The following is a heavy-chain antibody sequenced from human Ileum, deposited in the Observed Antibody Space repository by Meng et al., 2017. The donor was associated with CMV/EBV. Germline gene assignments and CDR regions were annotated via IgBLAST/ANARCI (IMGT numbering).Heavy chain of an antibody. CDR1: GYTFTGYY. D-gene: IGHD6-19*01. V-gene: IGHV1-2*02. CDR2: INPNSGGT. CDR3: ARDLGSSGWYYNPDY. Sequence: QVQLVQSGAEVKMPGASVKVSCKASGYTFTGYYMHWVRQAPGQGLEWMGWINPNSGGTNYAQKFRGRVTMTRDTSVTTAYMELSSLISDDTAVYYCARDLGSSGWYYNPDYWGQGTLVTVSS. J-gene: IGHJ4*02.